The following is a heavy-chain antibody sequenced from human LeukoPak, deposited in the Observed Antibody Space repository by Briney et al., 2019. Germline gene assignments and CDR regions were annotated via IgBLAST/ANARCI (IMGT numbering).Heavy chain of an antibody. D-gene: IGHD3-22*01. J-gene: IGHJ4*02. V-gene: IGHV3-23*01. Sequence: GGSLRLSCAASGFTFSSYAMSWVRQAPGKGLGWVSRINSDGSRTTYADSVRGRFTISRDNAKNTLYLQMNSPRAEDTAVYYCAKDMYYDSSGPVFDYWGQGTLVTVSS. CDR3: AKDMYYDSSGPVFDY. CDR2: INSDGSRT. CDR1: GFTFSSYA.